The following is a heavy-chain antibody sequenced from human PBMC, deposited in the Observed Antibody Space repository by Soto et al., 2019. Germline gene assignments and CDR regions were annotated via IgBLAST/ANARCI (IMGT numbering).Heavy chain of an antibody. CDR3: ASGGGESSAGALDY. CDR1: GGTFSSYT. CDR2: IIPILNMT. D-gene: IGHD3-16*02. Sequence: QVQLVQSGAEVKKPGSSVKVSCKASGGTFSSYTINWVRQAPGQGLEWVGRIIPILNMTNYAQKFQGRITITAEKTTTRAYMGVSSLTPEETAVYYCASGGGESSAGALDYWGQGTLVTVSS. V-gene: IGHV1-69*02. J-gene: IGHJ4*02.